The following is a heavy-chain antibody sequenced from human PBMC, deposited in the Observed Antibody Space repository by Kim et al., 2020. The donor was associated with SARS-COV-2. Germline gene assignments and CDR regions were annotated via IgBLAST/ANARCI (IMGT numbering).Heavy chain of an antibody. D-gene: IGHD3-9*01. V-gene: IGHV3-9*01. CDR3: AKDISSDDILTGYVFDI. Sequence: VKGRFTISRDNAKNSLYLQMNSLRAEDTALYYCAKDISSDDILTGYVFDIWGQGTMVTVSS. J-gene: IGHJ3*02.